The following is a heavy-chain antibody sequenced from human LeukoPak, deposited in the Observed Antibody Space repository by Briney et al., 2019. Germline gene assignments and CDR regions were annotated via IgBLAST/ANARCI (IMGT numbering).Heavy chain of an antibody. V-gene: IGHV3-7*01. CDR3: ARDNLVGRGYYYGMDV. CDR1: GFTFSSYW. D-gene: IGHD6-6*01. CDR2: IKQDGSEK. Sequence: GGSLRLSCAASGFTFSSYWMSWVRQAPGKGLEWVANIKQDGSEKYYVDSVKGRFTISRDNAKNSLYLQMNSLRAEDTAVYYCARDNLVGRGYYYGMDVWGQGTTVTVSS. J-gene: IGHJ6*02.